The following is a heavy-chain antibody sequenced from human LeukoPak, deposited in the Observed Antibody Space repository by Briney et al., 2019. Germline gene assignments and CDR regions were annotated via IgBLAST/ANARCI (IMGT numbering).Heavy chain of an antibody. V-gene: IGHV4-30-4*01. D-gene: IGHD5-18*01. CDR2: IYYSGST. CDR3: ARDQGYSYGTTRGYFDY. Sequence: SQTLSLTCTVSGGSISSGDYYWSWIRQPPGKGLEWIGYIYYSGSTYYNPSLKSRVTISVDTSKNQFSLKLSSATAADTAVYYCARDQGYSYGTTRGYFDYWGQGTLVTVSS. J-gene: IGHJ4*02. CDR1: GGSISSGDYY.